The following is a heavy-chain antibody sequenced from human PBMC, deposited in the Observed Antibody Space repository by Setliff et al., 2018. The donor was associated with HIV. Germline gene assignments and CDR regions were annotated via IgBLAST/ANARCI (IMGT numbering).Heavy chain of an antibody. Sequence: PSETLSLTCAVYGASFSDYYWSWIRQSPGKGLEWIGEINHSGSTSYNPSLKSRVTISVDKSKNQFSLKLSSVTAADTAVYYCARATYYYDSSGYYYKSYYFDYWGQGTLVTVSS. CDR3: ARATYYYDSSGYYYKSYYFDY. CDR2: INHSGST. CDR1: GASFSDYY. V-gene: IGHV4-34*01. D-gene: IGHD3-22*01. J-gene: IGHJ4*02.